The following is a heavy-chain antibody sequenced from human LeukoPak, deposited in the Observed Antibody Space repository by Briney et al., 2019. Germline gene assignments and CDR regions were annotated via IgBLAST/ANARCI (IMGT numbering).Heavy chain of an antibody. J-gene: IGHJ4*02. CDR2: IYYSGST. D-gene: IGHD3-9*01. CDR3: ARGYYDILTGYYNYFDY. V-gene: IGHV4-59*01. CDR1: GGSISSYY. Sequence: NPSETLSLTCTVSGGSISSYYWSWIRQPPGKGLEWIGYIYYSGSTNYNPSLKSRVTISVDTSKNQFSLKLSSVTAADTAVYYCARGYYDILTGYYNYFDYWGQGTLVTVSS.